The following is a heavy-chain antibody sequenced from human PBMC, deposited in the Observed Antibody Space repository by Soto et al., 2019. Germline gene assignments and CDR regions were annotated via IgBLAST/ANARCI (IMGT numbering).Heavy chain of an antibody. D-gene: IGHD3-22*01. CDR2: INHSGST. CDR1: GGSFSGYY. CDR3: ARYYYDSSGSKYYGMDV. Sequence: SETLSLTCAVYGGSFSGYYWSWIRQPPGKGLEWIGEINHSGSTNYNPSLKSRVTISVDTSKNQFSLKLSSVTAADTSMYYCARYYYDSSGSKYYGMDVWGQGTTVTVSS. V-gene: IGHV4-34*01. J-gene: IGHJ6*02.